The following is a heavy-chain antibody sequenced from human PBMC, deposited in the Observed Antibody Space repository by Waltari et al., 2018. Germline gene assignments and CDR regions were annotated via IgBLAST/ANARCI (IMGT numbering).Heavy chain of an antibody. J-gene: IGHJ4*02. CDR3: ARSSWGTIFGVVTPYYFDY. CDR2: IYSGGST. D-gene: IGHD3-3*01. CDR1: GFTVSSNY. Sequence: EVQLVESGGGLIQPGGSLRLSCAASGFTVSSNYLSWVRQAPGQGLEWVSVIYSGGSTYYADSVKGRFTISRDNSKNTLYLQMNSLRAEDTAVYYCARSSWGTIFGVVTPYYFDYWGQGTLVTVSS. V-gene: IGHV3-53*01.